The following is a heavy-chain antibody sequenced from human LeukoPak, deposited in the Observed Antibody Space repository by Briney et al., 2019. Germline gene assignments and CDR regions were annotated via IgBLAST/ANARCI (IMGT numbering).Heavy chain of an antibody. D-gene: IGHD6-13*01. CDR1: GGSFSGYY. V-gene: IGHV4-34*01. J-gene: IGHJ3*02. Sequence: SETLSLTCAVYGGSFSGYYWSWIRQPPGKGLEWIGEINHSGSSNYNPSLKSRVTISVDTSKNQFSLKLSSVTAADTAVYYCARANQQLDAFDIWGQGTMVTVSS. CDR3: ARANQQLDAFDI. CDR2: INHSGSS.